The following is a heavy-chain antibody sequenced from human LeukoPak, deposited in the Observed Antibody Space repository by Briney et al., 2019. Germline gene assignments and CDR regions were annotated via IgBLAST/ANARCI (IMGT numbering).Heavy chain of an antibody. CDR3: AKDAGRTGTTDWFDP. V-gene: IGHV3-23*01. D-gene: IGHD1-1*01. CDR1: GFTFSSYA. Sequence: GGSLRLSCAASGFTFSSYAMSWVRQAPGKGLEWVSAISGSGGSTYYADSVKGRFTISRDHSKNTLYLQMNSLRAEDTAVYYCAKDAGRTGTTDWFDPWGQGTLVTVSS. CDR2: ISGSGGST. J-gene: IGHJ5*02.